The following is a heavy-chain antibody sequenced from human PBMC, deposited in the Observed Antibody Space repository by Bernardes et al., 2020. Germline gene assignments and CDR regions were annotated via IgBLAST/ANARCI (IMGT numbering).Heavy chain of an antibody. Sequence: GGSLRLSCAASGFTFSSYAMSWVRQAPGKGLEWVSAISGSGGSTYYADSVKGRFTISRDNSKNTLYLQMNSLRAEDTAVYYCARGGVLKQWLVRVRYGMDVWGQGTTVTVSS. CDR1: GFTFSSYA. V-gene: IGHV3-23*01. D-gene: IGHD6-19*01. J-gene: IGHJ6*02. CDR3: ARGGVLKQWLVRVRYGMDV. CDR2: ISGSGGST.